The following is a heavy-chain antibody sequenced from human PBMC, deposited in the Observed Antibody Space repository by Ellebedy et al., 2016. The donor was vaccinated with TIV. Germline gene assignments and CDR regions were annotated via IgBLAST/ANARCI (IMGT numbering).Heavy chain of an antibody. D-gene: IGHD1-1*01. CDR2: IKEDGSLK. CDR1: GFTFSSNW. J-gene: IGHJ4*02. CDR3: ARYGNLGY. Sequence: GESLKISCAASGFTFSSNWMSWARQAPGKGLELVAKIKEDGSLKYYVDAVKGRFAISRDNAKNSLYLQMNSLRAEDTAGYYCARYGNLGYWGQGTLVTVSS. V-gene: IGHV3-7*03.